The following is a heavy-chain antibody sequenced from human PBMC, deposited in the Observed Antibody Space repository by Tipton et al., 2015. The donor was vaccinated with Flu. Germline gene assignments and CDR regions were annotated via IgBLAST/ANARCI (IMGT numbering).Heavy chain of an antibody. CDR2: IWYDGSNK. Sequence: SGFTFSSYGMHWVRQAPGKGLEWVAVIWYDGSNKYYADSVKGRFTISRDNSKNTLYLQMNSLRAEDTAVYYCARDRRGMDVWGQGTTVTVSS. V-gene: IGHV3-33*01. J-gene: IGHJ6*02. CDR1: GFTFSSYG. CDR3: ARDRRGMDV.